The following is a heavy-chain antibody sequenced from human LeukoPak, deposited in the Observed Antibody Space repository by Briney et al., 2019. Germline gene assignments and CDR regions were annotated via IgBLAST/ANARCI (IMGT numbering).Heavy chain of an antibody. J-gene: IGHJ5*02. CDR3: AKDRRVYSYGLPNWFDP. D-gene: IGHD5-18*01. V-gene: IGHV3-23*01. CDR2: ISGSGGST. Sequence: GGSLRLSCAASGFTFSSYAMSWVRQAPGKGLEWVSAISGSGGSTYYADSVKGRFTISRDNSKNTLYLQMNSLRAEDTAVYYCAKDRRVYSYGLPNWFDPWGQGTLVTVSS. CDR1: GFTFSSYA.